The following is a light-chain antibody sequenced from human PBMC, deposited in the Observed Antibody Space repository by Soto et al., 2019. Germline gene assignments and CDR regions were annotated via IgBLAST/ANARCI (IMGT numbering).Light chain of an antibody. J-gene: IGLJ1*01. CDR2: SNY. V-gene: IGLV1-44*01. CDR1: SSNIGSKT. CDR3: SAWDASLIGYV. Sequence: QSVLTQPPSAYGTPGQRVTISCSGSSSNIGSKTVNWYQQLPGTAPKLLIYSNYQRPSGVPDRFSGSKSGTSASLAISGLQSEDEADYYCSAWDASLIGYVFGTGTKVTVL.